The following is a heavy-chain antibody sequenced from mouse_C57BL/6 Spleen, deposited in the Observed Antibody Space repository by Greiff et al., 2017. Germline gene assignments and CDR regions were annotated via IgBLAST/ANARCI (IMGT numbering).Heavy chain of an antibody. Sequence: VQLKESGPELVKPGASVKISCTASGYSFTDYNMNWVKQSNGKSLEWIGVINPNYGTTSYNQKFKGKATLTVDQSSSTAYMQLNSLTSEDSAVYYCARSYLQVLYGAMDYWGQGTSVTVSS. CDR1: GYSFTDYN. D-gene: IGHD2-12*01. J-gene: IGHJ4*01. CDR2: INPNYGTT. V-gene: IGHV1-39*01. CDR3: ARSYLQVLYGAMDY.